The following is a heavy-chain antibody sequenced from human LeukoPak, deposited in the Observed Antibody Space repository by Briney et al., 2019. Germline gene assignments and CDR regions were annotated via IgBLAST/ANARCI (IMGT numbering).Heavy chain of an antibody. CDR3: ATDHSTSPVVAY. CDR2: MNLNTGGT. J-gene: IGHJ4*02. Sequence: GASVTVSCKASGYTFTGYHLHWVRQAPGQGLEWMGWMNLNTGGTNYAQKFEGRVTMTRDTSISSAYMELSRLRSDDTAVYYCATDHSTSPVVAYWGQGTLVTVSS. V-gene: IGHV1-2*02. CDR1: GYTFTGYH. D-gene: IGHD6-13*01.